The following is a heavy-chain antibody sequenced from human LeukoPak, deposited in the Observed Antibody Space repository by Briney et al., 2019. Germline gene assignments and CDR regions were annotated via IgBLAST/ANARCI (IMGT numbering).Heavy chain of an antibody. CDR2: IYTSGST. D-gene: IGHD2-15*01. V-gene: IGHV4-61*02. CDR3: ARSHCSGGSCYISGWFDP. CDR1: GGSISSGSYY. J-gene: IGHJ5*02. Sequence: SETLSLTCTVSGGSISSGSYYWSWIRQPAGKGLEWIGRIYTSGSTNYNPSLKSRVTISVDTSKNQFSLKLSSVTAADTAVYYCARSHCSGGSCYISGWFDPWGQGTLVTVSS.